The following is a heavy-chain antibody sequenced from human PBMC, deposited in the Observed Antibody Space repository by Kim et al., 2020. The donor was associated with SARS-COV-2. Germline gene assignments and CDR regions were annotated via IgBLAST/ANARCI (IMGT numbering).Heavy chain of an antibody. CDR2: INPNSGGT. D-gene: IGHD3-10*01. Sequence: ASVKVSCKASGYTFTGYYMHWVRQAPGQGLEWMGRINPNSGGTNYAQKFQGRVTMTRDTSISTAYMELSRLRSDDTVVYYCARGTRVQGVIGNWFDPWGQGTLVTVSS. CDR1: GYTFTGYY. CDR3: ARGTRVQGVIGNWFDP. V-gene: IGHV1-2*05. J-gene: IGHJ5*02.